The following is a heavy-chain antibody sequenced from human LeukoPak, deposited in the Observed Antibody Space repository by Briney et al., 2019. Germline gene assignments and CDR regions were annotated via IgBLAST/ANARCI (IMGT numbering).Heavy chain of an antibody. V-gene: IGHV3-7*01. Sequence: GGSLRLSCAASGFTFSSYWMSWVRQAPGKGLEWVANIRQDGSEKYYVDSVKGRFTISRDNGKNSLYLQMNSLRAEDTAVYYCAREYAGGSYPFDYCGQGTLVTVSS. CDR3: AREYAGGSYPFDY. CDR2: IRQDGSEK. CDR1: GFTFSSYW. J-gene: IGHJ4*02. D-gene: IGHD1-26*01.